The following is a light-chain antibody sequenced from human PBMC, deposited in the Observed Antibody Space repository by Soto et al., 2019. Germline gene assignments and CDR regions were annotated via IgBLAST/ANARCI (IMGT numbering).Light chain of an antibody. V-gene: IGKV1-27*01. Sequence: DIKMTQSPPSLSAFVGDRVTITCRASQGITNYLAWYQQKPGKVPKLLIYAASTLQSGVPSRFSGSGSGTDFALTISSLQSEDVATYYCQKYNNGPFTFGPGTKVDIK. J-gene: IGKJ3*01. CDR1: QGITNY. CDR2: AAS. CDR3: QKYNNGPFT.